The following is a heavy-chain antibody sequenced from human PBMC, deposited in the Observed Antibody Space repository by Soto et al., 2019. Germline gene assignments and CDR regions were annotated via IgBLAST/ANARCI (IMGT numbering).Heavy chain of an antibody. J-gene: IGHJ4*02. CDR3: ARAYGDCFDY. Sequence: PSETLSLTCTVSGGSLSSYYWRWIRQPPGKGLEWIGYIYYSGSTNYNPSLKSRVTISADTSKNQFSLKLSSVTAADTAVYYCARAYGDCFDYWGQGTLVTVSS. V-gene: IGHV4-59*01. CDR2: IYYSGST. CDR1: GGSLSSYY. D-gene: IGHD4-17*01.